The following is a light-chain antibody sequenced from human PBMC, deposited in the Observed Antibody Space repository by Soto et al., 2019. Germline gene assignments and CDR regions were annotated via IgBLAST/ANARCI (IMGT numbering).Light chain of an antibody. V-gene: IGKV3D-15*01. CDR2: GAS. CDR3: QQYNNWPIT. J-gene: IGKJ5*01. CDR1: QSVISSY. Sequence: EIVLTQSPGTLSLSPGERATLSCRASQSVISSYLAWYQQKPGQAPSLLIYGASSRATGIPDRFSGRGSGTEFTLTISSLQSEDFAVYYCQQYNNWPITFGQGTRLEF.